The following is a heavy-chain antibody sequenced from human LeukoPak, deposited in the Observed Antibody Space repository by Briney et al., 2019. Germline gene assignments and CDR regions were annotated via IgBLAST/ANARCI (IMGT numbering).Heavy chain of an antibody. Sequence: GASVKVPCKASGGTFSSYAISWVRQAPGQGLEWMGRIIPILGIANYAQKFQGRVTITADKSTSTAYMELSSLRSEDTAVYYCARSPGYCSGGSCSSDKNWFDPWGQGTLVTVSS. CDR1: GGTFSSYA. D-gene: IGHD2-15*01. J-gene: IGHJ5*02. V-gene: IGHV1-69*04. CDR3: ARSPGYCSGGSCSSDKNWFDP. CDR2: IIPILGIA.